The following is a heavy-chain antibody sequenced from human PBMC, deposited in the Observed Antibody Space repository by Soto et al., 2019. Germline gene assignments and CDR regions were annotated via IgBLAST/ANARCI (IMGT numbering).Heavy chain of an antibody. CDR2: SIAIFGTA. Sequence: VXSEKVSFKASRGTFISYAISWVRQAPGQGLEWMGGSIAIFGTANYAQNSQGRVTITADESTSTAYMELSSLRSEDTAVYYCARVPYDFWSGYFSDYWGQGTLVTVSS. CDR3: ARVPYDFWSGYFSDY. V-gene: IGHV1-69*13. J-gene: IGHJ4*02. CDR1: RGTFISYA. D-gene: IGHD3-3*01.